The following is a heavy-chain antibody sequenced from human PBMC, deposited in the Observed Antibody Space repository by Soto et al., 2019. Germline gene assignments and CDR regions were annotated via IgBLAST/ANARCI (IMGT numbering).Heavy chain of an antibody. Sequence: PSETLSLTCTVSGGSISSSSYYWGWIRQPPGKGLEWIGSIYYSGSTYYNPSLKSRVTIPVDTSKNQFSLKLSSVTAADTAVYYCANVISGSYEYYFDYWGQGTLVTVSS. CDR2: IYYSGST. J-gene: IGHJ4*02. CDR3: ANVISGSYEYYFDY. CDR1: GGSISSSSYY. V-gene: IGHV4-39*01. D-gene: IGHD3-10*01.